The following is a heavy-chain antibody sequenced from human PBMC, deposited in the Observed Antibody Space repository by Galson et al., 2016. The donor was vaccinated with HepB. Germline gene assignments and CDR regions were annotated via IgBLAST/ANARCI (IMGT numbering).Heavy chain of an antibody. CDR2: IWYDGSNK. Sequence: SLRLSCAASGFTFSTYGMYWVRQAPGKGLEWVAVIWYDGSNKYYADSVRGRFTISRDNSKNTLYLQMNSLRAEDTAVYYCASEAPILAPTLDYWGQGTLVIVSS. D-gene: IGHD5-12*01. CDR3: ASEAPILAPTLDY. CDR1: GFTFSTYG. J-gene: IGHJ4*02. V-gene: IGHV3-33*01.